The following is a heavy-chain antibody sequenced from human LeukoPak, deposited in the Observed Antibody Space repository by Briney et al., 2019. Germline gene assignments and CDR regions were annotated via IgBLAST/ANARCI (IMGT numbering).Heavy chain of an antibody. D-gene: IGHD3-22*01. J-gene: IGHJ4*02. CDR3: AGGDTYYYDSSGYPLGH. V-gene: IGHV3-23*01. Sequence: GGSLRLSCAASGFTFSSYAMSWVRQAPGKGLEWVSAISGSGGSTYYADSVKGRFTISRDNSKNTLYLQMNSLRAEDTAVYYCAGGDTYYYDSSGYPLGHWGQGTLVTVSS. CDR1: GFTFSSYA. CDR2: ISGSGGST.